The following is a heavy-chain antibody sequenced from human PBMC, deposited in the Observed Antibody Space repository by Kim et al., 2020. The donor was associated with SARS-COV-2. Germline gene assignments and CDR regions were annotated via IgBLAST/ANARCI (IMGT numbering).Heavy chain of an antibody. CDR1: GFTVSSNY. D-gene: IGHD3-16*02. Sequence: GGSLRLSCAASGFTVSSNYMSWVRQAPGKGLEWVSVIYSGGSTYYADSVKGRFTISRDNSKNTLYLQMNSLRAEDTAVYYCARDRVYDYVWGSYRYYYGMDVWGQGTTVTVSS. CDR2: IYSGGST. V-gene: IGHV3-66*01. CDR3: ARDRVYDYVWGSYRYYYGMDV. J-gene: IGHJ6*02.